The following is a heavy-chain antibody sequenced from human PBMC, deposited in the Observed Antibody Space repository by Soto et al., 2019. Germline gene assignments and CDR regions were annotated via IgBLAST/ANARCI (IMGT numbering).Heavy chain of an antibody. V-gene: IGHV3-23*01. D-gene: IGHD3-10*01. CDR3: ARDRTINYGSGRCFDY. J-gene: IGHJ4*02. Sequence: GGSLRLSCSGSGFIFSNYALSWVRQAPGKGLEWVSVISGSGDSSYYADSVKGRFTVSRDNSNNTLYLQMNRLRAEDTAVYYCARDRTINYGSGRCFDYLGQGALVTASS. CDR2: ISGSGDSS. CDR1: GFIFSNYA.